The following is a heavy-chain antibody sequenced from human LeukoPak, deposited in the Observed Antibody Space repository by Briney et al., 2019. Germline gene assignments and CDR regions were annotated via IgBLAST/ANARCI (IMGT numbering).Heavy chain of an antibody. V-gene: IGHV4-34*01. Sequence: TSETLSLTCAVYGGSFSGYYWSWIRQPPGKGLEWIGEINHSGSTNYNPSLKSRVTISVDTSKNQFSLKLSSVTAADTAVYYCARSGSQTNDAFDIWGQGTMVTVSS. D-gene: IGHD1-26*01. CDR3: ARSGSQTNDAFDI. CDR2: INHSGST. CDR1: GGSFSGYY. J-gene: IGHJ3*02.